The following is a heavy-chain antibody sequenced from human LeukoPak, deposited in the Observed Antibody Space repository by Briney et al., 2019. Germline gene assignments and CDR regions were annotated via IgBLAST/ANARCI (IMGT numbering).Heavy chain of an antibody. Sequence: PSETLSLTCTVSGGSISGFYWSWIRQPPGKALEWIGSIYYSGSTTYNPSLKSRVTISVDTSKNQFSLKVSSVTAADTAVYYCARDGSGYYSLDYWGQGTLVTVSS. CDR1: GGSISGFY. CDR3: ARDGSGYYSLDY. J-gene: IGHJ4*02. V-gene: IGHV4-59*01. D-gene: IGHD3-22*01. CDR2: IYYSGST.